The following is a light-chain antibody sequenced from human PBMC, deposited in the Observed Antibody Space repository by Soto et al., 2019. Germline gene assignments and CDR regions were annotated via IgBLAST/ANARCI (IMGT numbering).Light chain of an antibody. V-gene: IGLV2-14*01. CDR1: SSDVGAYNY. Sequence: QSALTQPASVAGSPGQSSTISCTGTSSDVGAYNYVSWYQQHPGKAPKLMIYEVSDRPSGLSNRFSGSKSGNTASLTISGLQAEDEADYYCSSYTSSSTVVFAGGTKLTVL. CDR3: SSYTSSSTVV. CDR2: EVS. J-gene: IGLJ2*01.